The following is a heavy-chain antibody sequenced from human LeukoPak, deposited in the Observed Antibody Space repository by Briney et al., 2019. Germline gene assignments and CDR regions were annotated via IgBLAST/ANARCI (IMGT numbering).Heavy chain of an antibody. V-gene: IGHV1-69*04. J-gene: IGHJ6*02. CDR1: GGTFSSYA. CDR3: ARDLPQNYYDSSGYKRTPYYGMDV. D-gene: IGHD3-22*01. Sequence: SVKVSCKASGGTFSSYAISWVRQAPGQGLEWMGRIIPILGIANYAQKFQGRVTITADKSTSTAYMELRSLRSEDTAVYYCARDLPQNYYDSSGYKRTPYYGMDVWGQGTTVTVSS. CDR2: IIPILGIA.